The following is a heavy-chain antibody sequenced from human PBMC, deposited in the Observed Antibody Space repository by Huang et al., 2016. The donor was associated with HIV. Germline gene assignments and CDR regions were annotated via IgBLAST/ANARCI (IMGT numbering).Heavy chain of an antibody. J-gene: IGHJ3*02. Sequence: QLQLQGSGPGLVKPSETLSLTCTVSGGSITSSSYYWGWIRQPPGKGLEWVGSIYYSERTDYNPSLKGRGTVSVDTSKNQFSLKLSSVTAAYTAVYYCARHFSYYDSSGYTPWDAFDIWGQGTMVTVSS. CDR3: ARHFSYYDSSGYTPWDAFDI. CDR1: GGSITSSSYY. D-gene: IGHD3-22*01. CDR2: IYYSERT. V-gene: IGHV4-39*01.